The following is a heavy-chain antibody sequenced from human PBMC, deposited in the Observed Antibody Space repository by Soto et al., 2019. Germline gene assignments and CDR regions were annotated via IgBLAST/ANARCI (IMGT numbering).Heavy chain of an antibody. V-gene: IGHV3-23*01. D-gene: IGHD3-10*01. CDR3: AKASGRVHYGMHV. CDR2: IRGSGGGT. CDR1: GFPFSMFA. J-gene: IGHJ6*02. Sequence: EGSLRLSCAASGFPFSMFAMNWVRQAPGKGLEWVSGIRGSGGGTYYADSVKGRFTISRDDSRNMLYLEMNTLRGEDTAVYYCAKASGRVHYGMHVWGQGTTVTVSS.